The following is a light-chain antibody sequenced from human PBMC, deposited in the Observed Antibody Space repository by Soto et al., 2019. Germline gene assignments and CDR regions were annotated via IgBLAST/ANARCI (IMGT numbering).Light chain of an antibody. CDR2: GNS. CDR1: SSNIGAGHD. Sequence: QSVLTQPPSVSGAPGQSVTISCTGSSSNIGAGHDVHWYQQFPGAAPKVLIYGNSNRPSGVPDRFSGSKSGTSASLAITGLQAEDEADCYCQSYDNSLSGSNVFGTGTKLTVL. J-gene: IGLJ1*01. CDR3: QSYDNSLSGSNV. V-gene: IGLV1-40*01.